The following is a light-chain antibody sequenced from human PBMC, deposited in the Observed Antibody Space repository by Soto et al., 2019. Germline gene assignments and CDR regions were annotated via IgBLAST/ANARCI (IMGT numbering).Light chain of an antibody. Sequence: DIQMTQSPSTLSASVGDRVTITCRASQSIGSWLAWYQQKPGKAPKVLIYKASSLESGVPSRFSGSGSGTEFTLTISSLQPDDFATYHCQQYSSYPLTFGGGTRVEIK. CDR1: QSIGSW. J-gene: IGKJ4*01. V-gene: IGKV1-5*03. CDR2: KAS. CDR3: QQYSSYPLT.